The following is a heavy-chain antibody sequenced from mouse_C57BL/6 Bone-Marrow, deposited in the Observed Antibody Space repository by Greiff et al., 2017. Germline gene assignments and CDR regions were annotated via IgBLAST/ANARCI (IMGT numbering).Heavy chain of an antibody. CDR3: TRSLIYYGTND. J-gene: IGHJ2*01. D-gene: IGHD1-1*01. CDR2: IDPEDGET. V-gene: IGHV14-2*01. CDR1: GFNIKDYY. Sequence: EVQLQESGAELVKPGASVKLSCTASGFNIKDYYIHWVKQRTEQGLEWIGRIDPEDGETKYAPKFQDKATITADPSSNTAYLPLSSLTSEDTAVYYCTRSLIYYGTNDRGQGTTLTVST.